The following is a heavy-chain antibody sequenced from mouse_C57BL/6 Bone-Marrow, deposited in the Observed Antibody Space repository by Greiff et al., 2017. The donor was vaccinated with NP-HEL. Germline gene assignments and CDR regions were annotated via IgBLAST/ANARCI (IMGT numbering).Heavy chain of an antibody. J-gene: IGHJ2*01. D-gene: IGHD1-1*01. V-gene: IGHV3-6*01. CDR2: ISYDGSN. Sequence: EVQLVESGPGLVKPSQSLSLTCSVTGYSITSGYYWNWIRQFPGNKLEWMGYISYDGSNNYNPSLKNRISITRDTSKNQFFLKLNSVTTEDTATYYCARAPYYYGSSWYYFDYWGQGTTLTVSS. CDR1: GYSITSGYY. CDR3: ARAPYYYGSSWYYFDY.